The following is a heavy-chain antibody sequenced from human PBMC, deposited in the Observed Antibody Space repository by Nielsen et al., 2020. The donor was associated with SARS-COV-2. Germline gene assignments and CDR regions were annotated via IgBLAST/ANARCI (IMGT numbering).Heavy chain of an antibody. V-gene: IGHV4-39*01. Sequence: SETLSLTCTVSGGSISSGSYYWGWIRQPPGKGLGWIGSIYYSGSTYYNPSLKSRVTISVDTSKNQFSLKLSSVTAADTAVYYCARTGLGRPVWDQGTLVTVSS. D-gene: IGHD3/OR15-3a*01. CDR3: ARTGLGRPV. CDR1: GGSISSGSYY. CDR2: IYYSGST. J-gene: IGHJ4*02.